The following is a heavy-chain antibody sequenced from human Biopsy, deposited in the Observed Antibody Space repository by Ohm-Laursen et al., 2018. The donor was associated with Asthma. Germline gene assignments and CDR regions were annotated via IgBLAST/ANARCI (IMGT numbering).Heavy chain of an antibody. CDR1: GDSFINYA. Sequence: SSVKVSCKAYGDSFINYAISWVRQAPGQGLEWMGGLIPVLGTPDHAQMFEGRVTITADESTSTAYMELSSLSSEDTAVYYCARGYSGSDRIVYYYSGLEVWGQGTTVTVSS. J-gene: IGHJ6*02. D-gene: IGHD5-12*01. V-gene: IGHV1-69*01. CDR2: LIPVLGTP. CDR3: ARGYSGSDRIVYYYSGLEV.